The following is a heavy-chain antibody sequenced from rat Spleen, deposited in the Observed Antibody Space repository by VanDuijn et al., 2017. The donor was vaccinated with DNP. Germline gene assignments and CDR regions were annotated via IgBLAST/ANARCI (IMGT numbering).Heavy chain of an antibody. D-gene: IGHD1-2*01. CDR1: GFTFNKYW. CDR3: TRSAAGLAY. CDR2: ITSGDPHA. Sequence: EVQLVESGGDLVQPGRSLNLSCVGSGFTFNKYWMTWIRQVPGKGLEWIASITSGDPHAYYPDSVKGRFTVSRDNAENTLYLQMSSLRSEDTATYYCTRSAAGLAYWGQGTLVTVSS. V-gene: IGHV5-31*01. J-gene: IGHJ3*01.